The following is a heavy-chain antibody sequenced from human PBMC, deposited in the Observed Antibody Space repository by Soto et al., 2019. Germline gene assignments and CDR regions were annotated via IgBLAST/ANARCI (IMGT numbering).Heavy chain of an antibody. J-gene: IGHJ4*02. Sequence: EVQLVESGGGLVKPGGSLRLSCAASGFTFSSYSMNWVRQAPGKRLEWVSSISSSSSYIYYADSVKGRFTISRDNAKNSLYLQMNSLRGEDTGVYYCARVSIISIWAPRGLVDYWGQGTLVTVSS. CDR2: ISSSSSYI. D-gene: IGHD2-15*01. CDR3: ARVSIISIWAPRGLVDY. CDR1: GFTFSSYS. V-gene: IGHV3-21*01.